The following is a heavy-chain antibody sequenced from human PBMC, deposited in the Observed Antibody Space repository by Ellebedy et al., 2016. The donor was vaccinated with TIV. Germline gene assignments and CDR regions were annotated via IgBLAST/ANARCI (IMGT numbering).Heavy chain of an antibody. CDR3: TRGTSSGSYRAD. CDR1: GYTVPTFY. Sequence: ASVKVSCXASGYTVPTFYLHWVRQAPGQGLEWMGWIRPNSGDASYAQKFQGRVTMTRDTSISTAYMELSSLRSDDTAVYYCTRGTSSGSYRADWGQGTLVTVSS. V-gene: IGHV1-2*02. D-gene: IGHD3-10*01. J-gene: IGHJ4*02. CDR2: IRPNSGDA.